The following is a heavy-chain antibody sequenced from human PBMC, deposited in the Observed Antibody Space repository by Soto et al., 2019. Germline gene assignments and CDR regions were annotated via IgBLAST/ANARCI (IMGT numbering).Heavy chain of an antibody. J-gene: IGHJ4*02. Sequence: GGSLRLSCAASGFTFNNYGTHWVRQAPGKGLEWVALISYDGSNKYYADSVKGRFTVSRDNSKNTLYLQMSSLRTEDTAVYYCAKEYGSGWPFDYWGQGTLVTVSS. D-gene: IGHD6-19*01. CDR1: GFTFNNYG. V-gene: IGHV3-30*18. CDR2: ISYDGSNK. CDR3: AKEYGSGWPFDY.